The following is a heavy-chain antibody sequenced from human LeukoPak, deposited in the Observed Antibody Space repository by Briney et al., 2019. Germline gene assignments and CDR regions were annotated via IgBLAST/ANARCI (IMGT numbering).Heavy chain of an antibody. CDR2: INHSGST. CDR1: GGSFSGYY. CDR3: ATGRSIRYFDY. Sequence: SETLSLTCAVYGGSFSGYYWSWIRQPPGKGLEWIGEINHSGSTNYNPSLKSRVTISVDTSKSQFSLRLTSATAADTAVYYCATGRSIRYFDYWGQGTLLTVSS. V-gene: IGHV4-34*01. J-gene: IGHJ4*02. D-gene: IGHD3-9*01.